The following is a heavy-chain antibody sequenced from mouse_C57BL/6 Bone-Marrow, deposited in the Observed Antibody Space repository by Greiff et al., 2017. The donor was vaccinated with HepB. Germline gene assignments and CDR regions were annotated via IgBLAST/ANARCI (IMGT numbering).Heavy chain of an antibody. CDR3: ATHYYGSYFDY. Sequence: QVHVKQPGAELVKPGASVKLSCKASGYAFTSYWMHWVKQRPGQGLEWIGMIHPNSGSTNYNEKFKSKATLTVDKSSSTAYMQLSSLTSEDSAVYYCATHYYGSYFDYWGQGTTLTVSS. J-gene: IGHJ2*01. CDR2: IHPNSGST. D-gene: IGHD1-2*01. V-gene: IGHV1-64*01. CDR1: GYAFTSYW.